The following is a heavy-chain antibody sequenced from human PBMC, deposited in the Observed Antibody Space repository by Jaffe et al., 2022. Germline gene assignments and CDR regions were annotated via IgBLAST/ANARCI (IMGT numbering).Heavy chain of an antibody. Sequence: QVQLVQSGAEVKKPGSSVKVSCKASGGTFSSYAISWVRQAPGQGLEWMGGIIPIFGTANYAQKFQGRVTITADESTSTAYMELSSLRSEDTAVYYCARDRLDGYCSGGSCYSGRDYWGQGTLVTVSS. CDR1: GGTFSSYA. V-gene: IGHV1-69*01. D-gene: IGHD2-15*01. J-gene: IGHJ4*02. CDR3: ARDRLDGYCSGGSCYSGRDY. CDR2: IIPIFGTA.